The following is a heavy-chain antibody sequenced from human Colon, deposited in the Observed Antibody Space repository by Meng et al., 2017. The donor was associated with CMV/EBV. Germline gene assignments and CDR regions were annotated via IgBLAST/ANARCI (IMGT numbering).Heavy chain of an antibody. J-gene: IGHJ3*02. Sequence: GESLKISCAASGFTFRNYWMTWLRQAPGRGLELVAHIKEDGSEKYFVGSVKGRFTISRDNAKNSLYLQMNSLRAEDTAVYYCARDPFIKAFDIWGQGTMVTVSS. CDR2: IKEDGSEK. CDR1: GFTFRNYW. V-gene: IGHV3-7*01. CDR3: ARDPFIKAFDI.